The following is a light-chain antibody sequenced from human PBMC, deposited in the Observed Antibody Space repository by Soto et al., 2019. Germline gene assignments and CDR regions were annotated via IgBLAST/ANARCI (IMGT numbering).Light chain of an antibody. CDR3: QQYNVWPLT. J-gene: IGKJ4*01. CDR1: QSVNSN. CDR2: VAS. V-gene: IGKV3-15*01. Sequence: EIVMTQSPVTLSVSPGDRATLSCRASQSVNSNLAWYQQKPGQTPKLLIYVASTRATGIPARFSGSGSGTEFTLTISSRQSEDVAVYYCQQYNVWPLTFGGGTKVEFK.